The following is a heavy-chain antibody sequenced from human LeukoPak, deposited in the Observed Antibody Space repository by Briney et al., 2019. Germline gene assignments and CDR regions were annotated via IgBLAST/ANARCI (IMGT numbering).Heavy chain of an antibody. D-gene: IGHD3-10*01. V-gene: IGHV4-30-2*01. CDR1: GGSISSGGYY. CDR2: VYHSGST. J-gene: IGHJ4*02. CDR3: ARADYGSGSLSLWIDY. Sequence: PSETLSLTCTVSGGSISSGGYYWSWIRQPPGKGLEWIGCVYHSGSTYYNPSLKSRVTISVDRSKNQFSLKLSSVTAADTAVYYCARADYGSGSLSLWIDYWGQGTLVTVSS.